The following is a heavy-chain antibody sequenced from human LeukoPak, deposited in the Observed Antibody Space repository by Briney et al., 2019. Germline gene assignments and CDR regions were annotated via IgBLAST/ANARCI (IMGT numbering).Heavy chain of an antibody. D-gene: IGHD3-3*01. J-gene: IGHJ5*02. V-gene: IGHV3-23*01. CDR3: AKTYYDFWSGYYNWFDP. CDR1: GFTFSSYA. Sequence: GGSLRLSCAASGFTFSSYAMSWVRQAPGKGLEWVSAISGSGGSTYYADSVKGRFTISRDNPKNTLYLQMNSLRAEDTAVYYCAKTYYDFWSGYYNWFDPWGQGTLVTVSS. CDR2: ISGSGGST.